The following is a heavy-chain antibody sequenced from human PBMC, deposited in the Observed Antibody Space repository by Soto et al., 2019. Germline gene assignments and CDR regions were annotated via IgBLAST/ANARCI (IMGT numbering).Heavy chain of an antibody. J-gene: IGHJ2*01. D-gene: IGHD2-15*01. V-gene: IGHV4-59*01. CDR1: GGSISSYY. CDR2: IYYSGST. CDR3: ARGRYCSGGSCYPRLLNWYFDL. Sequence: SETLSLTCTVSGGSISSYYWSWIRQPPGKGLEWIGYIYYSGSTNYNPSLKSRVTISVDTSKNQFSLKLSSVTAADTAVYYCARGRYCSGGSCYPRLLNWYFDLWGRGTLVT.